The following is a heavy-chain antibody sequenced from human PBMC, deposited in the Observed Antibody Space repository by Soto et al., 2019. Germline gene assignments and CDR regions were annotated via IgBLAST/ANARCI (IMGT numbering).Heavy chain of an antibody. Sequence: QITLKESGPPLVKPTQTLTLTCTFSGFSFSTTVVGVGWIRQPPGKALEWLALIYWDDDRRYSPFLKSRLTITKDTSKNQVVLTMTNMDPADTATYYCAHRLKTGKLLAFDIWGQGTMVTVSS. CDR2: IYWDDDR. V-gene: IGHV2-5*02. CDR3: AHRLKTGKLLAFDI. J-gene: IGHJ3*02. D-gene: IGHD1-7*01. CDR1: GFSFSTTVVG.